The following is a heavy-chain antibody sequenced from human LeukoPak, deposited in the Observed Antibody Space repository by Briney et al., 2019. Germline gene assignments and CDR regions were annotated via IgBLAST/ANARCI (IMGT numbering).Heavy chain of an antibody. V-gene: IGHV1-2*02. Sequence: ASVKVSCKASGYTFTDYYIHWVRQAPGQGLEWMGWINPNSGITNYAQKFQGRVAMTRDTSITTAYMELSRLRFDDTAVYYCVRDGYNWGRYFDYWGQGTLVTVSP. D-gene: IGHD1-1*01. CDR2: INPNSGIT. CDR1: GYTFTDYY. J-gene: IGHJ4*02. CDR3: VRDGYNWGRYFDY.